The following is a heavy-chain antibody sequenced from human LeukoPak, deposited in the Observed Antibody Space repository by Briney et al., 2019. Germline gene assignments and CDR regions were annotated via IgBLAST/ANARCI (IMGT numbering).Heavy chain of an antibody. V-gene: IGHV3-23*01. J-gene: IGHJ3*02. CDR2: ISGSGGST. Sequence: GGSLRLSCAASGFTFSSYALSWVRQAPGKGLEWVSAISGSGGSTYYADSVKGRFTISRDNSKNTLYLQMNSLRAEDTAVYYCAKDASRITMTLGAFDIWGQGTMVTVSS. CDR3: AKDASRITMTLGAFDI. D-gene: IGHD3-22*01. CDR1: GFTFSSYA.